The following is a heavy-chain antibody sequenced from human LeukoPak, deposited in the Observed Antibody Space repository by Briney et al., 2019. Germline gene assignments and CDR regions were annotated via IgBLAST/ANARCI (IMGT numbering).Heavy chain of an antibody. J-gene: IGHJ4*02. CDR3: ASYNWNFLNDY. V-gene: IGHV3-74*01. Sequence: GGTLRLSCAASGFTFSSYGMSWVRQAPGKGLVWVSRIKTDGSSTAYADSVKGRFTISRDNAKNTLYLQMNSLRAEDTAVYYCASYNWNFLNDYWGQGTLVTVSS. D-gene: IGHD1-7*01. CDR2: IKTDGSST. CDR1: GFTFSSYG.